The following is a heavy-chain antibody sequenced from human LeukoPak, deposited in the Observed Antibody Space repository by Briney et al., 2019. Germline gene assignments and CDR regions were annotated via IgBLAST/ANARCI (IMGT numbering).Heavy chain of an antibody. CDR3: ARGPRTMGSA. D-gene: IGHD3-10*01. J-gene: IGHJ5*02. CDR1: GGSFSGYY. V-gene: IGHV4-34*01. Sequence: PSETLSLTCAVYGGSFSGYYWSWIRQPPGKGLEWIGEINHSGSTNYNPPLKSRVTISVDTSKNQFSLKLSSVTAADTAVYYCARGPRTMGSAWGQGTLVTVSS. CDR2: INHSGST.